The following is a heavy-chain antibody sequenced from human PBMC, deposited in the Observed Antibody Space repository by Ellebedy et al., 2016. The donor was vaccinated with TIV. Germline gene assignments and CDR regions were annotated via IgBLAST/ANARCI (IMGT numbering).Heavy chain of an antibody. CDR2: IKEDGSEV. V-gene: IGHV3-7*03. Sequence: GESLKISCAASGFTFSGYWMSWVRQAPGKGLEWVANIKEDGSEVYYVDSVKGRFTISRDNAKNSLYLQMNNLRAEDTAVYYCARDSGRRRSWDNDYWGQGTLVTVSS. D-gene: IGHD3-10*01. J-gene: IGHJ4*02. CDR3: ARDSGRRRSWDNDY. CDR1: GFTFSGYW.